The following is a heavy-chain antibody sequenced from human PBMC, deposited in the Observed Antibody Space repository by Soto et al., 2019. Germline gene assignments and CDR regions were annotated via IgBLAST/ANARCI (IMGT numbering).Heavy chain of an antibody. CDR3: ARGMTTVTTFDY. V-gene: IGHV4-61*01. Sequence: SETLSLTCTVSGGSVSSGSYYWSWIRQPPGKGLEWIGYIYYSGSTNYNPSLKSRVTISADTSKNQFSLKLSSVTAADTAVYYCARGMTTVTTFDYWGQGTLVTVSS. CDR1: GGSVSSGSYY. D-gene: IGHD4-17*01. CDR2: IYYSGST. J-gene: IGHJ4*02.